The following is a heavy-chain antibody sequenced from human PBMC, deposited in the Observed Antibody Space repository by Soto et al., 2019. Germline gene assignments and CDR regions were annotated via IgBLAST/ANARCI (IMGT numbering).Heavy chain of an antibody. V-gene: IGHV1-18*01. Sequence: ASVKVSCKASGYSFTTHDITWLRQAPGKGLEWVGGISTDRGDTIYPQNLQGRVTMTTDSSTSTVYMELKSLRSDDTAVYYCARDDLNRGGKYFDYWGQGTLVTVSS. CDR2: ISTDRGDT. J-gene: IGHJ4*02. D-gene: IGHD2-15*01. CDR3: ARDDLNRGGKYFDY. CDR1: GYSFTTHD.